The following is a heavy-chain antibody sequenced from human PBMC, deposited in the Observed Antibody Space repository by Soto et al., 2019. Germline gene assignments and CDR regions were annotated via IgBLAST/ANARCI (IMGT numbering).Heavy chain of an antibody. CDR3: ARITGTTGYYYSMDV. J-gene: IGHJ6*02. CDR2: IYYSGST. CDR1: GGSISSSSYY. V-gene: IGHV4-39*01. D-gene: IGHD1-7*01. Sequence: PSETLSLTCTVSGGSISSSSYYWGWIRQPPGKGLEWIGSIYYSGSTYYNPSLKSRVTISVDTSKKQFYLKLSSVTAADTAVYFCARITGTTGYYYSMDVWGQGTTVTVSS.